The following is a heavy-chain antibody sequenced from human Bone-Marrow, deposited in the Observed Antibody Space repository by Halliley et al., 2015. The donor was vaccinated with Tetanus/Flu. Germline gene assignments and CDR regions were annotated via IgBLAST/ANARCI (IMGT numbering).Heavy chain of an antibody. CDR2: YSSGST. D-gene: IGHD2-2*01. V-gene: IGHV4-30-4*01. J-gene: IGHJ4*02. CDR3: ATGRVVVPATTPSYYFDY. Sequence: YSSGSTSYTPSPKSRVPFSVDTSKNQFSLKLSSVTAADTAVYYCATGRVVVPATTPSYYFDYWGQGTLVTVSS.